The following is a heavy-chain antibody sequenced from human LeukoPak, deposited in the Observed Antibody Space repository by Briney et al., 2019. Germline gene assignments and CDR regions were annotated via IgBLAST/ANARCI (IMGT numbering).Heavy chain of an antibody. D-gene: IGHD3-3*01. CDR3: ARVRGDFWSGYLGSFDY. J-gene: IGHJ4*02. V-gene: IGHV4-59*01. CDR2: IYYSGST. Sequence: SETLSLTCTVSGGSISSYYWSWIRQPPGKGLEWIGYIYYSGSTNYNPSLKSRVTISVDTSKNQFSLKLSFVTAADTAVYYCARVRGDFWSGYLGSFDYWDQGALVTVSS. CDR1: GGSISSYY.